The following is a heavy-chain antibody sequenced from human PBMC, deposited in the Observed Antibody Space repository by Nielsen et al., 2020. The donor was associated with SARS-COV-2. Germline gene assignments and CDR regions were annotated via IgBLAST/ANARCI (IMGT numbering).Heavy chain of an antibody. J-gene: IGHJ6*03. D-gene: IGHD4-17*01. Sequence: SQTLSLTCAISGDSVSSSSAAWNWIRPSPSRGLEWLGRTYYRSKWYNDYAVSVKSRITINPDTSKNQFSLHLNSVTPEDTAVYYCARARGAYGDYYYYYYTDVWCKGTTVTVSS. V-gene: IGHV6-1*01. CDR3: ARARGAYGDYYYYYYTDV. CDR2: TYYRSKWYN. CDR1: GDSVSSSSAA.